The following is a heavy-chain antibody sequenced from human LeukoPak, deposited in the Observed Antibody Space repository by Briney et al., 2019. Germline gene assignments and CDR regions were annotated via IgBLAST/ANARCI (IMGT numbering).Heavy chain of an antibody. V-gene: IGHV3-21*01. D-gene: IGHD2-2*01. CDR3: ARAPGRPYCSSTSCSSGWFDP. CDR2: ISSSGYSI. Sequence: GGSLRLSCAASGFTFSNFNMNWVRQAPGKGLEWVSCISSSGYSIYYADSVKGRFTISRDNAKNSLYLQMNSLRAEDTAVYYCARAPGRPYCSSTSCSSGWFDPWGQGTLVTVSS. J-gene: IGHJ5*02. CDR1: GFTFSNFN.